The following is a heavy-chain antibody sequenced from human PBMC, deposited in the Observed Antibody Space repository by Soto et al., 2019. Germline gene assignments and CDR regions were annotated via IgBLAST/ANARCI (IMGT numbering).Heavy chain of an antibody. D-gene: IGHD6-13*01. V-gene: IGHV4-31*03. CDR3: AHIAAAPPHQPDY. Sequence: SETLSLTCTVSGGSISSGGYYWSWIRQHPGKGLEWIGYIYYSGSTYYNPSLKSRVTISVDTSKNQFSLKLSSVTAADTAVYYCAHIAAAPPHQPDYWGQGTLVTVSS. J-gene: IGHJ4*02. CDR2: IYYSGST. CDR1: GGSISSGGYY.